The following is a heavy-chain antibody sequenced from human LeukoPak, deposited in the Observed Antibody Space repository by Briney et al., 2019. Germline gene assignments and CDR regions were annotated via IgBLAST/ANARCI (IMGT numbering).Heavy chain of an antibody. CDR1: GDSLSSNSAA. CDR3: ARGSSSSWYGYYYGMDV. J-gene: IGHJ6*02. Sequence: SQTLSLTCAISGDSLSSNSAAWNWIRQSPSRGLEWLGRTYYRSKWYNDYAVFVKSRITINPDTSKNQFSLQLNSVTPEDTAVYYCARGSSSSWYGYYYGMDVWGQGTTVTVSS. D-gene: IGHD6-13*01. V-gene: IGHV6-1*01. CDR2: TYYRSKWYN.